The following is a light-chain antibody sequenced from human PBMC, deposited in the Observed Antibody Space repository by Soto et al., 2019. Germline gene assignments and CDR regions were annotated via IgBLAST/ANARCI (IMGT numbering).Light chain of an antibody. CDR2: DAS. CDR3: QQFLSYPIT. J-gene: IGKJ5*01. Sequence: IQLTQSPASLSASVGERVTITCRASQDIRGALAWYQQSPGEAPQLLIYDASTLESGVPSRFSGSSSGTHFTLTISSLQPEEFATYYCQQFLSYPITFGQGTRLEI. CDR1: QDIRGA. V-gene: IGKV1-13*02.